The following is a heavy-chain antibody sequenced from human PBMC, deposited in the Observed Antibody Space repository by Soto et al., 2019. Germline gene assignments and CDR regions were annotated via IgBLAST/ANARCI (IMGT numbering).Heavy chain of an antibody. CDR3: ARLARSLFGVVELASVAYFDS. CDR1: GYSFTNYR. V-gene: IGHV5-51*01. J-gene: IGHJ4*02. CDR2: IYPGDSET. D-gene: IGHD3-3*01. Sequence: GASLKSSSKGPGYSFTNYRLGRVRQVPGKGLEWMVIIYPGDSETRYSPSFQGQVTMSADTYITTAYLQWSSLKASYNSMYYCARLARSLFGVVELASVAYFDSWRQGTVVTVS.